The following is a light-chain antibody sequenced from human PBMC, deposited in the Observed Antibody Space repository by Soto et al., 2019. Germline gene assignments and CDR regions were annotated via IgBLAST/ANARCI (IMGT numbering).Light chain of an antibody. Sequence: IQMTQSPSSLSASVGDRVTITCRASQDIRSDLGWYQQKPGKAPKLLIFATSTLQSGVPSRFSGTGSGTDFTLTISSLQPEDFATYYCLQDFNYPWTFGQGTKVDIK. CDR1: QDIRSD. V-gene: IGKV1-6*01. J-gene: IGKJ1*01. CDR2: ATS. CDR3: LQDFNYPWT.